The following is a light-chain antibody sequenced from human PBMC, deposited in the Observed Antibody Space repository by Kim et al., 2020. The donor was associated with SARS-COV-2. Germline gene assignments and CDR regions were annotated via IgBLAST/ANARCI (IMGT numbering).Light chain of an antibody. CDR3: QAWDSSTADVV. CDR2: QDS. Sequence: PGQTASITCYGDKLGDKYACWYQQKPGQSPVLVIYQDSKRPSGIPERFSGSNSRNTATLTISGTQAMDEADYYCQAWDSSTADVVFGGGTQLTVL. V-gene: IGLV3-1*01. CDR1: KLGDKY. J-gene: IGLJ2*01.